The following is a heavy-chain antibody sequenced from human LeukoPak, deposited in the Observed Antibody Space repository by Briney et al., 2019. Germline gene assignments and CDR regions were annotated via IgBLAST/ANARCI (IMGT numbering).Heavy chain of an antibody. CDR1: GGSISSRTYY. CDR3: ARLADCSSTRCHDY. J-gene: IGHJ4*02. CDR2: SYYSGST. V-gene: IGHV4-39*01. Sequence: SETLSLTCTVSGGSISSRTYYWGWIRQPPGKGLEWIGSSYYSGSTYYDPSLKSRVAISVDTSKNQFSLKLRSVTAADTAVYYCARLADCSSTRCHDYWGQGTLVTVSS. D-gene: IGHD2-2*01.